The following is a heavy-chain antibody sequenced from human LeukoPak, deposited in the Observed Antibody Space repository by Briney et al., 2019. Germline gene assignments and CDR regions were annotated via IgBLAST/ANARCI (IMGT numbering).Heavy chain of an antibody. Sequence: ASVKLYCKASGYTFTRYGISWVRQAPGQGLELMGWMCTYNGNTNYEHKVQGRVTMTTDTSTSTAYMELRSLRSDDTGVYYCARDLHTRTRHYYYGMDVWGQGTTVTVSS. CDR3: ARDLHTRTRHYYYGMDV. CDR2: MCTYNGNT. CDR1: GYTFTRYG. V-gene: IGHV1-18*01. J-gene: IGHJ6*02. D-gene: IGHD1-1*01.